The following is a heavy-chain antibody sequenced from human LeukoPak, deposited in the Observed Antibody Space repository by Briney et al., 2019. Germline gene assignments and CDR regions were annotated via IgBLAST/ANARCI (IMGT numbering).Heavy chain of an antibody. J-gene: IGHJ4*02. CDR1: GYTLTELS. D-gene: IGHD6-13*01. CDR3: ATIGTSGAAADPSG. V-gene: IGHV1-24*01. Sequence: ASVKVSCKASGYTLTELSMHWVRQAPGKGLEWMGGFDPEDGETIYAQKFQGRVTMTEDTSTDTAYMELSSLRSEDTAVYYCATIGTSGAAADPSGWGQGTLVTVSS. CDR2: FDPEDGET.